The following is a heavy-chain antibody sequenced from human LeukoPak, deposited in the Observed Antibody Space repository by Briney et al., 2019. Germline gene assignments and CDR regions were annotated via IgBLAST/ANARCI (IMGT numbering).Heavy chain of an antibody. CDR2: ISTSGSTI. V-gene: IGHV3-48*03. J-gene: IGHJ4*02. D-gene: IGHD6-19*01. CDR1: GFTFTSFE. Sequence: PGGSLRLSCAASGFTFTSFEMNWVRQAPGKGLEWVSYISTSGSTIYYADSVEGRFTISRDNAKNSLYLQMNSLRDEDTALYYCAKAGIGVVGYFDYWGQGTLVTVSS. CDR3: AKAGIGVVGYFDY.